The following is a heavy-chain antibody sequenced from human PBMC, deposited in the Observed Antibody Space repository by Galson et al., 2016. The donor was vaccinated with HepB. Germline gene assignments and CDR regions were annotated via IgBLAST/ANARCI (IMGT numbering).Heavy chain of an antibody. D-gene: IGHD1-26*01. CDR3: ANLRRWGGSDAGVDP. J-gene: IGHJ5*02. V-gene: IGHV5-51*01. CDR1: GYTFTNSW. Sequence: QSGAEVKKPGESLKISCKGSGYTFTNSWIGWVRQMPGKGLEWMGIIYPRDSDTRYSPSFQGQVTISADNSITTAFLQWSSLKASDTAMYYCANLRRWGGSDAGVDPWGQGTLVTVS. CDR2: IYPRDSDT.